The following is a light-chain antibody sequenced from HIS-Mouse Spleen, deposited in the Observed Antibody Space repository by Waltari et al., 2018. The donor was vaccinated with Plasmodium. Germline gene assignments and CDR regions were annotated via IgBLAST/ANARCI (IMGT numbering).Light chain of an antibody. CDR1: QGISSY. Sequence: DIQWTHSPSFMSASLGDQVTINCRASQGISSYLAWYQQKPGKAPKLLIYAASTLQSGVPSRFSGSGSGTEFTLTISSLQPEDFATYYCQQLNSYPITFGQGTRLEIK. CDR3: QQLNSYPIT. J-gene: IGKJ5*01. V-gene: IGKV1-9*01. CDR2: AAS.